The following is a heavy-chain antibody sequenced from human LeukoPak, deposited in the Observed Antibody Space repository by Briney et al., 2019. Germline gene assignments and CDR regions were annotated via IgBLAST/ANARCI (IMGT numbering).Heavy chain of an antibody. J-gene: IGHJ4*02. CDR2: INPNSGAT. CDR3: AREGWEPNFDQ. V-gene: IGHV1-2*02. D-gene: IGHD1-26*01. Sequence: ASVTVSFKASGYTFADHFIHWVRQAPGQGLGWMGWINPNSGATNYAQNFQGRVTMTSDTSITTAYMELTSLTFNDAAVYYCAREGWEPNFDQWGQGTLVTVSS. CDR1: GYTFADHF.